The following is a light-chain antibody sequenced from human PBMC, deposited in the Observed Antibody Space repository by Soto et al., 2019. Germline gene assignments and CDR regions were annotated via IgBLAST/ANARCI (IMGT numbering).Light chain of an antibody. CDR2: RND. J-gene: IGLJ3*02. CDR1: SSNIGTRY. V-gene: IGLV1-47*01. Sequence: SVLTQPPSASGTPGQRVTISCSGSSSNIGTRYVYWYQQLPGTAPKLLIYRNDQRPSGVPDRFSGSKSGTSASLAISGLRSEDEADYYCAAWDGSLSGRVFGGGTKVTVL. CDR3: AAWDGSLSGRV.